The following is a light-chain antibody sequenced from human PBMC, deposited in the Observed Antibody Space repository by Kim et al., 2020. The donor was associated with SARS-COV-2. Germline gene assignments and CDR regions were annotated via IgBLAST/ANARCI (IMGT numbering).Light chain of an antibody. V-gene: IGKV3-20*01. CDR1: QSVSSSY. CDR2: GAS. Sequence: PGEGATLSGRASQSVSSSYLAWYQQKPGQAPRLLIYGASSRATGIPDRFSGSGSGTDFTLTISRLEPEDFAVYYCQQYGSSPPWTFGQGTKVDIK. CDR3: QQYGSSPPWT. J-gene: IGKJ1*01.